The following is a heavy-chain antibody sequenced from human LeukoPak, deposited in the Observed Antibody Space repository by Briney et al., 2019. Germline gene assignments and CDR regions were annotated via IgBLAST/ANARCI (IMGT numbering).Heavy chain of an antibody. CDR3: AKDSHYDILTGYSDY. CDR1: GFTFDDYA. V-gene: IGHV3-9*01. D-gene: IGHD3-9*01. J-gene: IGHJ4*02. Sequence: PGGSLRLSCAASGFTFDDYAMHWVRQAPGKGLEWVSGISWNSGSIGYADSVKGRFTISRDNAKNSLYLQMNSLRAEDTALYYCAKDSHYDILTGYSDYWGQGTLVTVSS. CDR2: ISWNSGSI.